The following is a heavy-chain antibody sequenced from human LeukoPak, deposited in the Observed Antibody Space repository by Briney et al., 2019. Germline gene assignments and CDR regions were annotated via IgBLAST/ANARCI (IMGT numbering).Heavy chain of an antibody. CDR2: TYSSGST. J-gene: IGHJ5*02. CDR1: GGSISSNDYY. V-gene: IGHV4-39*01. D-gene: IGHD1-14*01. Sequence: SETLPLTCTVSGGSISSNDYYWGWIRQPPGKGLEWIGSTYSSGSTYYNPSLQSRVTIYVDTSENQFSLKLSSVTAADTAVYYCARSAQAYKSWFDPCGQGTLVPVSS. CDR3: ARSAQAYKSWFDP.